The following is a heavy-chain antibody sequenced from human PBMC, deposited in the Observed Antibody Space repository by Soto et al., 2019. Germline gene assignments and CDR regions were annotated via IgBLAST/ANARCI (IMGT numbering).Heavy chain of an antibody. Sequence: GPSVKVSCKASGYTFTSYGISWVRQAPGQGLEWMGWISAYNGNTNYAQKLQGRVTMTTDTSTSTAYMELRSLRSDDTAVYYCARDGINFRGATDDAFDIRGQGTMVTVSS. CDR1: GYTFTSYG. CDR3: ARDGINFRGATDDAFDI. J-gene: IGHJ3*02. D-gene: IGHD1-26*01. CDR2: ISAYNGNT. V-gene: IGHV1-18*04.